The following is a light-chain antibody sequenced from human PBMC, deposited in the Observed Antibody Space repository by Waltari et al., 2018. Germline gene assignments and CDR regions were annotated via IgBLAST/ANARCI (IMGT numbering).Light chain of an antibody. CDR3: QHFKNFPWT. J-gene: IGKJ1*01. CDR2: EAS. V-gene: IGKV1-5*03. CDR1: QNIDGW. Sequence: DVQMTQSPSTLSASVGGRVTITCRASQNIDGWLAWHQQKPGQAPKPLIYEASELHTGVPSRFSGGGYGTEFTLTITDLQPDDFATYYCQHFKNFPWTFGQGTNVEV.